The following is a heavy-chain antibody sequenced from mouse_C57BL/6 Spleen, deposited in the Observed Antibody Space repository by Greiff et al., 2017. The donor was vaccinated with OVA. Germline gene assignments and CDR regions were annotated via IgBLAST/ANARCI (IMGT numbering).Heavy chain of an antibody. J-gene: IGHJ3*01. CDR3: VREDYYGSSYGAY. V-gene: IGHV10-1*01. Sequence: EVMLVESGGGLVQPKGSLKLSCAASGFSFNTYAMNWVRQAPGKGLEWVARIRSKSNNYATYYADSVKDRFTISRDDSESMLYLQMNNLKTEDTAMYYCVREDYYGSSYGAYWGQGTLVTVSA. CDR1: GFSFNTYA. CDR2: IRSKSNNYAT. D-gene: IGHD1-1*01.